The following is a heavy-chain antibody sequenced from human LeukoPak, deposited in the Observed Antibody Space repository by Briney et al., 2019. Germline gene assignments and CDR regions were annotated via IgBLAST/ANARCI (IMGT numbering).Heavy chain of an antibody. CDR1: GGTLSRYT. V-gene: IGHV1-69*16. D-gene: IGHD4/OR15-4a*01. CDR3: ARETNYGFDP. CDR2: IIPTLGTA. Sequence: SVKVSCKASGGTLSRYTISWVRQAPGQGLEWMGGIIPTLGTAAYAENFQGRVTITTDESTSTDYMEVASPTSEDTAVYYCARETNYGFDPWGQGTLVTVSS. J-gene: IGHJ5*02.